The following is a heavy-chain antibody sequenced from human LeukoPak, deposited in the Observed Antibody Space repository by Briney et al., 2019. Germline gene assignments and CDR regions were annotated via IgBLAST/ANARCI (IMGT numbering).Heavy chain of an antibody. D-gene: IGHD3-22*01. CDR1: GFTVSSNY. Sequence: GGSLRLSCAASGFTVSSNYMSWVRQAPGKGLEWVSVIYSGGSTYYADSVKGRFTISRDNSKNTLYLQMNSLRAEDTAVYYCALGPHYYDSSGSDYWGQGTLVIVSS. J-gene: IGHJ4*02. CDR3: ALGPHYYDSSGSDY. V-gene: IGHV3-66*01. CDR2: IYSGGST.